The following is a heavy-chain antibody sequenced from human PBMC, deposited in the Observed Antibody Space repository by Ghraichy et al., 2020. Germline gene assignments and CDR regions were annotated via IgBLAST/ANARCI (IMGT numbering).Heavy chain of an antibody. CDR1: GFTFSRSD. CDR3: AKEVSDDYLEEWQFDL. V-gene: IGHV3-13*01. Sequence: GGSLRLSCAASGFTFSRSDMHWVRQATGKGLEWVSAIGRGGDTYYAASVKGRFTISRENAKNSLYLQMNSLRAGDTAVYYCAKEVSDDYLEEWQFDLWGRGTLVTVSS. CDR2: IGRGGDT. D-gene: IGHD4-11*01. J-gene: IGHJ2*01.